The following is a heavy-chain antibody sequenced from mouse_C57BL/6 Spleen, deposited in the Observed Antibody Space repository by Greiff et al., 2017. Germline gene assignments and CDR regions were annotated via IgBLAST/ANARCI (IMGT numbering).Heavy chain of an antibody. D-gene: IGHD2-5*01. J-gene: IGHJ4*01. CDR3: ARHYSNYDAMDY. V-gene: IGHV5-17*01. CDR2: ISSGSSTI. Sequence: EVKLMESGGGLVKPGGSLKLSCAASGFTFSDYGMHWVRQAPEKGLEWVAYISSGSSTIYYADTVKGRFTISRDNAKNTLFLQMTSLRSEDTAMYYCARHYSNYDAMDYWGQGTSVTVSS. CDR1: GFTFSDYG.